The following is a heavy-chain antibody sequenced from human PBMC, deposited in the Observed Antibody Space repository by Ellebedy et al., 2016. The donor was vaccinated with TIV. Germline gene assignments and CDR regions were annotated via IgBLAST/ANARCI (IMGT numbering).Heavy chain of an antibody. CDR2: MRYGGSS. CDR1: GASGSVPNSGAF. J-gene: IGHJ4*02. Sequence: MPGGSLRLSCTVSGASGSVPNSGAFWGWIRQPRGTGLEYIGYMRYGGSSKYNSSLKSRVTISLDTSKNQFSLKLSSVTAADTAVYYCARLGWVLMWFGVREWGQGTRVTVSS. CDR3: ARLGWVLMWFGVRE. D-gene: IGHD3-10*01. V-gene: IGHV4-61*08.